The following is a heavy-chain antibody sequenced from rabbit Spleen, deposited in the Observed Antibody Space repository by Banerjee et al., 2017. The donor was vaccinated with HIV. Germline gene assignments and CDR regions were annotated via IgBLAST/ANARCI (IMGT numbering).Heavy chain of an antibody. Sequence: QEQLVESGGGLVKPEGSLKLSCKASGFSFSNKAVMCWVRQALGKGLEWIACINAVTGSTYYASWAKGRFTISKTSSTTVTLQVTSLTAADTATYFCARDSGTSFSSYGMDLWGPGTLVTVS. D-gene: IGHD8-1*01. CDR1: GFSFSNKAV. J-gene: IGHJ6*01. CDR2: INAVTGST. CDR3: ARDSGTSFSSYGMDL. V-gene: IGHV1S45*01.